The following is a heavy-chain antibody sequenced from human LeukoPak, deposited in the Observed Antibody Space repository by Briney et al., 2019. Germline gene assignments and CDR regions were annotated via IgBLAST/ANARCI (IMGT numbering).Heavy chain of an antibody. D-gene: IGHD4-17*01. CDR1: GGTFSSYA. J-gene: IGHJ6*03. V-gene: IGHV1-69*05. Sequence: SVKVSCKASGGTFSSYAISWVRQAPGQGLEWMGGIIPIFGTANYAQKFQGRVTITTDESTSTAYMELSSLRSEDTAVYYCAYGDLYYYYYYMDVWRKGTTVTVSS. CDR2: IIPIFGTA. CDR3: AYGDLYYYYYYMDV.